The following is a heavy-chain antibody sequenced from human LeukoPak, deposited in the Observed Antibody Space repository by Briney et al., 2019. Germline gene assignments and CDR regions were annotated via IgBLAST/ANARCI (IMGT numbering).Heavy chain of an antibody. V-gene: IGHV5-51*01. CDR3: AKRVGGCIDY. J-gene: IGHJ4*02. D-gene: IGHD6-19*01. Sequence: GESLKISFKGSGYIFTNYWIGWVRQVPGKGLEWMGIIYPGDSDTRYSPSFQGQVTISADKSISTAYLQWSSLKASDTAIYYCAKRVGGCIDYWGQGTLVTVSS. CDR2: IYPGDSDT. CDR1: GYIFTNYW.